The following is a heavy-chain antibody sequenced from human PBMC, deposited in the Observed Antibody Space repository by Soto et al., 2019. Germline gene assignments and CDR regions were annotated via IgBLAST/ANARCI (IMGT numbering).Heavy chain of an antibody. CDR2: ISYDGSNK. J-gene: IGHJ4*02. CDR1: GFTFSSYG. Sequence: ESGGGVVQPGRSLRLSCAASGFTFSSYGMHWVRQAPGKGLEWVAVISYDGSNKYYADSVKGRFTISRDNSKNTLYLQMNSLRAEDTAVYYCAKDRGQDTAMGDYWGQGTLVTVSS. D-gene: IGHD5-18*01. V-gene: IGHV3-30*18. CDR3: AKDRGQDTAMGDY.